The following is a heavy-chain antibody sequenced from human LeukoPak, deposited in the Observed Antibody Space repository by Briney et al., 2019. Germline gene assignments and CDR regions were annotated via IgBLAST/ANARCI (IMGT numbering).Heavy chain of an antibody. Sequence: LRLSCAASGFTFDDYAMHWVRQAPGKGLEWVSGISWNSGSIGYADSVKGRFTISRDNAKNSLYLQMNSLRAEDTAVYYCARSGVSFDPYNKYWGQGTLVTVSS. CDR2: ISWNSGSI. D-gene: IGHD1-14*01. CDR1: GFTFDDYA. J-gene: IGHJ4*02. V-gene: IGHV3-9*01. CDR3: ARSGVSFDPYNKY.